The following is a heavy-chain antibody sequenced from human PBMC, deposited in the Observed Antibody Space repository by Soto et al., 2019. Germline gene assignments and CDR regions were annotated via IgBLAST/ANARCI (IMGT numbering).Heavy chain of an antibody. CDR2: ISGISRDT. CDR1: GFAFNTSA. D-gene: IGHD1-1*01. J-gene: IGHJ4*02. V-gene: IGHV3-23*01. CDR3: ATQDFRGTSGTT. Sequence: GGSLRLSCAASGFAFNTSAMGWVRQDPGKGLEWVSLISGISRDTYYADSVRGRFTISRDNSKNTLYLQMNSLRDDDTAVYYCATQDFRGTSGTTWGQGTLVTVSS.